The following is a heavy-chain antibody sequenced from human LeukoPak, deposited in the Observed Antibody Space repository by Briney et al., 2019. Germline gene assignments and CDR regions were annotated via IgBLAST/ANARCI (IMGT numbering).Heavy chain of an antibody. J-gene: IGHJ5*02. D-gene: IGHD3-16*01. V-gene: IGHV3-7*01. CDR1: GFTFSSYW. CDR3: ARAHHVCYDCRWGSFGGFWP. CDR2: IKQDGSEK. Sequence: GGSQRLSCAASGFTFSSYWMSWVRQAPGKGLEWVANIKQDGSEKYYVDSVKGRFTISRDNAKNSLYLQMNSLRAEDAAVYYCARAHHVCYDCRWGSFGGFWPWGPRTLVTVAS.